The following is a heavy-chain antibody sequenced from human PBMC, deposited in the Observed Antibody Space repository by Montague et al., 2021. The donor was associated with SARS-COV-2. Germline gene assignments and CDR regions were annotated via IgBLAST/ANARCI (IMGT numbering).Heavy chain of an antibody. CDR2: IYSSGNT. CDR3: ASVYTVTYYFDY. Sequence: SETLSLTCTVSGGSVSDYYWTWVRQSAGKGLEWIGRIYSSGNTLYNPSLKSRLTLSLDTANNQFSLKLSSVTAADTAVYYCASVYTVTYYFDYWGRGTLVTVSS. D-gene: IGHD4-17*01. CDR1: GGSVSDYY. V-gene: IGHV4-4*07. J-gene: IGHJ4*02.